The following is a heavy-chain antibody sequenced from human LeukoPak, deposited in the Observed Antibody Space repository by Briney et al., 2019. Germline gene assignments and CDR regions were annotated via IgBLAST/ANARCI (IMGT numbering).Heavy chain of an antibody. CDR3: ASANARYCSSTSCYRGANYYYYYMDV. CDR2: IIPIFGTA. CDR1: GGTFSSYA. D-gene: IGHD2-2*02. V-gene: IGHV1-69*13. J-gene: IGHJ6*03. Sequence: GASVKVSCKASGGTFSSYAISWVRQAPGQGLEWMGGIIPIFGTANYAQKFQGRVTITADESTSTAYMELSSLRSEDTAVYYCASANARYCSSTSCYRGANYYYYYMDVWGKGTTVTVS.